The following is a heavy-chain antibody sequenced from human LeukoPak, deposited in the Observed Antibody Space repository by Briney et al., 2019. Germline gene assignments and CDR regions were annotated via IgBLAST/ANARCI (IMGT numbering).Heavy chain of an antibody. Sequence: GGSLRLSCAASGFTFSSYGMHWVRQAPGEGLEWVAVIWYDGSNKYYADSVKGRFTISRDNSKNTLYLQMNSLRAEDTAVYYCARDGSGSYYLLDNWFDPWGQGTLVTVSS. D-gene: IGHD3-10*01. V-gene: IGHV3-33*01. CDR1: GFTFSSYG. CDR3: ARDGSGSYYLLDNWFDP. CDR2: IWYDGSNK. J-gene: IGHJ5*02.